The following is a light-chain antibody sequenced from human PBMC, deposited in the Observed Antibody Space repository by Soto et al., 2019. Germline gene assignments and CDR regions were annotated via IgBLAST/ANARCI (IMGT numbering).Light chain of an antibody. CDR1: PSIITY. CDR3: QHYNSYSEA. CDR2: KAS. J-gene: IGKJ1*01. V-gene: IGKV1-5*03. Sequence: DIQMTQSPSSLSASVGDRVTNTCRASPSIITYLNWYHQKPGKAPKLLIYKASTLKSGVPSRFSGSGSGTEFTLTISSLQPDDFATYYCQHYNSYSEAFGQGTKMAI.